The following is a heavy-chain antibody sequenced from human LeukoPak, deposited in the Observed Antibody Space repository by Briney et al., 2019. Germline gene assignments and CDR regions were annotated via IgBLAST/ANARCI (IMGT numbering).Heavy chain of an antibody. Sequence: PGGSLRLSCAASGFTFSSYAMHWVRQAPGKGLEWVAVISYDGSNKYYADSVKGRFTISRDNSKNTLYLQMNSLRAEDTAVYYCAKDHHTWSYMDVWGKGTTVTVSS. D-gene: IGHD3-3*01. CDR1: GFTFSSYA. J-gene: IGHJ6*03. CDR3: AKDHHTWSYMDV. CDR2: ISYDGSNK. V-gene: IGHV3-30-3*01.